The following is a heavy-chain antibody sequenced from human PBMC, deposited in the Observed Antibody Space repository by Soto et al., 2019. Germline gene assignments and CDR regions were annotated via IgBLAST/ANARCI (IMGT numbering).Heavy chain of an antibody. V-gene: IGHV4-34*01. CDR2: INHSRST. CDR1: GGSFSGYY. D-gene: IGHD6-13*01. J-gene: IGHJ5*02. CDR3: ARGTSSSWYRSLLWFDP. Sequence: QVQLQQWGAGLLKPSETLSLTCAVYGGSFSGYYWSWIRQPPGKGLEWIGEINHSRSTNYNPSLKSRVTISVDTSKNQFSLKLSSVTAADTAVYYCARGTSSSWYRSLLWFDPWGQGTLVTVSS.